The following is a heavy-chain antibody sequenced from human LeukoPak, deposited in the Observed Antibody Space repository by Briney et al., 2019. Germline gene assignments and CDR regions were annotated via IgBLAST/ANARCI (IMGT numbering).Heavy chain of an antibody. CDR2: ISDSGSSI. D-gene: IGHD2/OR15-2a*01. V-gene: IGHV3-48*03. J-gene: IGHJ4*02. Sequence: GGSLRLSCAASGFTFSNYEMNWVRQAPGKGLEWVSYISDSGSSIYYADSVKGRFTISRDNAKNSLYLQMNSLRAEDTAVYYCARDRNSHDYWGQGTLVTVSS. CDR3: ARDRNSHDY. CDR1: GFTFSNYE.